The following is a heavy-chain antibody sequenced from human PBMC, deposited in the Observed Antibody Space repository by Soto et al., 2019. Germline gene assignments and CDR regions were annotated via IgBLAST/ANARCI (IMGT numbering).Heavy chain of an antibody. CDR3: ARAPSIAVAGTSS. Sequence: GGSLRLSCAASGFTFSSYSMNWVRQAPGKGLEWVSSISSSNSYIYYADSEKGRYTIYRDNAKNSLYLQINRLRAEDTAVYYCARAPSIAVAGTSSWGQGTLVTVSS. D-gene: IGHD6-19*01. CDR1: GFTFSSYS. V-gene: IGHV3-21*03. J-gene: IGHJ5*02. CDR2: ISSSNSYI.